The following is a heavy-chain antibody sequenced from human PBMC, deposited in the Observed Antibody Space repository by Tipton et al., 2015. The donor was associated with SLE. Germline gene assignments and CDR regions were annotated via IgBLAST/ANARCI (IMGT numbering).Heavy chain of an antibody. V-gene: IGHV4-61*02. CDR2: IYTSGNT. J-gene: IGHJ4*02. CDR3: ATLSAGQSTTGH. Sequence: TLSLTCTVSGGSISSSSYYWGWIRQPPGKGLEWIGRIYTSGNTNYNPSLKSRVTMSVDTSKNQFSLKLSSVTAADTAVYYCATLSAGQSTTGHWGQGTLVTVSS. CDR1: GGSISSSSYY. D-gene: IGHD4-17*01.